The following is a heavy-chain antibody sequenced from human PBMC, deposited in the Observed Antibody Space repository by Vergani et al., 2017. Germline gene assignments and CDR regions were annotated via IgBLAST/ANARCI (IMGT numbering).Heavy chain of an antibody. J-gene: IGHJ3*02. CDR1: GGSFSGYY. D-gene: IGHD3-3*01. CDR3: ARGCYDFWEGAFDI. Sequence: QVQLQQWGAGLLKPSETLSLTCAVYGGSFSGYYWSWIRQPPGKGLEWIGEINHSGSTNYNPSLKSRVTISVDTSKNQFSLKLSSVTAADTAVYYCARGCYDFWEGAFDIWGQGTMVTVSS. CDR2: INHSGST. V-gene: IGHV4-34*01.